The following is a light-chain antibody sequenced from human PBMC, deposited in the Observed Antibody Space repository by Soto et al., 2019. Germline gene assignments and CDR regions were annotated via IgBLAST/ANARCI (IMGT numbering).Light chain of an antibody. CDR1: QSGSNNY. CDR3: QQYGSYHRT. V-gene: IGKV3-20*01. J-gene: IGKJ1*01. Sequence: EIVLTQSPGTLSLSPGERATLFCRARQSGSNNYLAWYQQKPGQAPRLLIYGASSRATGIPDRFSGSGSGTDFTLTISRLEPEDSAVYYCQQYGSYHRTFGQGTKLEIK. CDR2: GAS.